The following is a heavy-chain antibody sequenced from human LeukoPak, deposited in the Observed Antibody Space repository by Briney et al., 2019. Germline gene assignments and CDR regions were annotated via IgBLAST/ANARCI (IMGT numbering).Heavy chain of an antibody. D-gene: IGHD6-13*01. CDR2: IYAGDSDT. V-gene: IGHV5-51*01. CDR3: ARQTTSSWYLNRAYMDV. Sequence: GESLKISCKGSGYKFTSYWIGWVRQMPGKGLEWMGMIYAGDSDTRYSPSFQGQVSISADKSTNTAYLQWSSLKASDTAMYYCARQTTSSWYLNRAYMDVWGKGTTVTVSS. CDR1: GYKFTSYW. J-gene: IGHJ6*04.